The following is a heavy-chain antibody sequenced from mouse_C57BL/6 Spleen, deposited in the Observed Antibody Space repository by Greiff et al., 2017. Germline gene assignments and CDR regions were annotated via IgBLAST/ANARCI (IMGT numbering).Heavy chain of an antibody. CDR2: INPNNGGT. Sequence: EVQLQQSGPELVKPGASVKIPCKASGYTFTDYNMDWVKQSHGKSLEWIGDINPNNGGTIYNQKFKGKATLTVDKSSSTASMELRSLTSEDTAVYYCARGTTVVAKGFDYWGQGTTLTVSS. V-gene: IGHV1-18*01. D-gene: IGHD1-1*01. CDR3: ARGTTVVAKGFDY. J-gene: IGHJ2*01. CDR1: GYTFTDYN.